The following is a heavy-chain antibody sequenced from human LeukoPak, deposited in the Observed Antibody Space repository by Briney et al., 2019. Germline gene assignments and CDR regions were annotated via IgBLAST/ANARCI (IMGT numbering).Heavy chain of an antibody. CDR1: GFSFDDYA. CDR2: ISGSGGST. J-gene: IGHJ3*02. D-gene: IGHD6-13*01. Sequence: GGSLRLSCTASGFSFDDYAMHWVRQAPGKGLEWVSAISGSGGSTYYADSVKGRFTISRDNSKNTLYLQMNSLRAEDTALYYCAKAKAADGSEAFDIWGQGTMVIVSS. V-gene: IGHV3-23*01. CDR3: AKAKAADGSEAFDI.